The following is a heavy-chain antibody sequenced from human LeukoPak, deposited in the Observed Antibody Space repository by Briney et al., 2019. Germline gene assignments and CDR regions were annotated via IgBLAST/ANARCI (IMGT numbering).Heavy chain of an antibody. J-gene: IGHJ4*02. D-gene: IGHD7-27*01. CDR1: GFTFSNYG. CDR2: ISGSGHNT. V-gene: IGHV3-23*01. CDR3: AKVRARTGDLSY. Sequence: GGSLRLSCAASGFTFSNYGMNWVRQAPGKGLEWVSAISGSGHNTYYADSVKGRFTISRDNSKNTLYLQMNSLRAEDTAVYYCAKVRARTGDLSYWGQGTLVTVSS.